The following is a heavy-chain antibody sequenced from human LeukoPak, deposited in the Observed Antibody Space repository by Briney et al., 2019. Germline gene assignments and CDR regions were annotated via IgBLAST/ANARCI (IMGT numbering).Heavy chain of an antibody. V-gene: IGHV4-31*03. J-gene: IGHJ3*02. CDR2: IYYSGST. CDR3: ARAPPYTMIVVALDAFDI. Sequence: PSETLSLTCTVSGGSLSSGGYYWRWLRQHPGTGLEWIGYIYYSGSTYYNPSLKSRVTISVDTSKNQFSLKLSSVTAADTAVYYCARAPPYTMIVVALDAFDIWGQGTMVTVSS. D-gene: IGHD3-22*01. CDR1: GGSLSSGGYY.